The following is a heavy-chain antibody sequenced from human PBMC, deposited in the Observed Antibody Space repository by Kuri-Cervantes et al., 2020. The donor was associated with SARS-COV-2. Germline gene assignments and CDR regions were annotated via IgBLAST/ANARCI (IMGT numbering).Heavy chain of an antibody. V-gene: IGHV1-69*13. Sequence: SVKVSCKASGGTFSSYAISWVRQAPGQGLEWMGGIIPIFGTANYAQKFQGRVTITADESTSTAYMELSSLRSEDTAVYYCARGMPNYYDSNNLLLGYYYYGMDVWGQGTTVTVSS. D-gene: IGHD3-22*01. J-gene: IGHJ6*02. CDR2: IIPIFGTA. CDR1: GGTFSSYA. CDR3: ARGMPNYYDSNNLLLGYYYYGMDV.